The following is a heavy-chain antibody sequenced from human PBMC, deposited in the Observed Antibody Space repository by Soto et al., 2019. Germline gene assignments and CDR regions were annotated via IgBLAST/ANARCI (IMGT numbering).Heavy chain of an antibody. CDR1: GFTFSSHP. CDR3: ARSGRQLWLYGHDAFDI. CDR2: IWYDGSNK. V-gene: IGHV3-33*08. Sequence: GALRLSCAASGFTFSSHPMHWVRQAPGKGLEWVAVIWYDGSNKYYADSVKGRFTISRDNSKNTLYLQMNSLRAEDTAVYYCARSGRQLWLYGHDAFDIWGQGTMVTVSS. D-gene: IGHD5-18*01. J-gene: IGHJ3*02.